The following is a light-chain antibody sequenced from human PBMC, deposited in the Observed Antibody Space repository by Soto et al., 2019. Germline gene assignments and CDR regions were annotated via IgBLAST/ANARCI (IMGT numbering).Light chain of an antibody. CDR2: DVS. J-gene: IGLJ2*01. Sequence: QSALTQPASVSGSPGQSITISCTGTGSDVGGYNYVSWYQQHPGKAPKLMTYDVSNRPSGVSNRFSGSKSGNTASLTISGLQAEDEADYYCSSYTSSSVVFGGGTQLTVL. CDR3: SSYTSSSVV. CDR1: GSDVGGYNY. V-gene: IGLV2-14*01.